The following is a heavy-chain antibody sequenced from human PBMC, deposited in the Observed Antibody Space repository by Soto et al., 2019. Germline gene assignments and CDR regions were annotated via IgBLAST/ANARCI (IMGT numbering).Heavy chain of an antibody. Sequence: GGSLILSCAASGFTFSSYGMHWVRQAPGKGLEWVAVIWYDGSNKYYADSVKGRFTISRDNSKNTLYLQMNSLRAEDTAVYYCARGHCSGGSCYSYAAVYFDYWGQGTLVTVS. V-gene: IGHV3-33*01. D-gene: IGHD2-15*01. CDR3: ARGHCSGGSCYSYAAVYFDY. J-gene: IGHJ4*02. CDR2: IWYDGSNK. CDR1: GFTFSSYG.